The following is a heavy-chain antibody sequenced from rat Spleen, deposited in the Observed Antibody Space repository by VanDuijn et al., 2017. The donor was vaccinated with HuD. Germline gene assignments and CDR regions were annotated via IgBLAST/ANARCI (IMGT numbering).Heavy chain of an antibody. CDR3: ARQASGYGVMDA. V-gene: IGHV3-3*01. CDR2: IDSAGST. Sequence: EVQLQESGPGLVKPSQSLSLTCSVTFYSITSSYRWSWIRKFPGNKLEWMGYIDSAGSTNYNPSLKSRISITRDTSKNQFFLQVNSVTTEDTATYYCARQASGYGVMDAWGQGASVTVSS. J-gene: IGHJ4*01. CDR1: FYSITSSYR. D-gene: IGHD4-3*01.